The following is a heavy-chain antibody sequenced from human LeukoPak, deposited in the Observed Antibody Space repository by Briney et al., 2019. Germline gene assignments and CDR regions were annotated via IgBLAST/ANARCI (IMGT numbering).Heavy chain of an antibody. CDR2: IWYDGSNK. D-gene: IGHD4-23*01. V-gene: IGHV3-33*06. CDR3: AKESDDYDGNSDGPNFDY. Sequence: GGSLRLSCAASGFTFSSYGMHWVRQAPGKGLEWVAVIWYDGSNKYYADSVKGRFTISRDNSKNTLYLQMNSLRAEDTAVYYCAKESDDYDGNSDGPNFDYWGQGTLVTVSS. J-gene: IGHJ4*02. CDR1: GFTFSSYG.